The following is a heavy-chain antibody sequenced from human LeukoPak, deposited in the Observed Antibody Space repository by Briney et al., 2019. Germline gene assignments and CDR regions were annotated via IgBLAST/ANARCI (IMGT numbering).Heavy chain of an antibody. CDR3: ARGSSTSGSL. J-gene: IGHJ2*01. V-gene: IGHV3-74*03. Sequence: GGSLRLSCAASGFTFISYWMHWVRQAPGKGLVWVSRINSDGSSTEYADSVKGRFTISRDNAKNTLHLQMNSLRAEDTAVYFCARGSSTSGSLWGRGTLVTVSS. CDR1: GFTFISYW. CDR2: INSDGSST. D-gene: IGHD2-2*01.